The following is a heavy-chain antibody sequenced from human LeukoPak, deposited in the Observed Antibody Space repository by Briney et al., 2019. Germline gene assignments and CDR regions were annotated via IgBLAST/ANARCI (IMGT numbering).Heavy chain of an antibody. D-gene: IGHD2-15*01. V-gene: IGHV4-34*01. CDR3: ASWCVGDSCYPKDY. CDR2: INHSGST. CDR1: GGSFSGYY. J-gene: IGHJ4*02. Sequence: SETLSLTCAVYGGSFSGYYWSWIRQPPGKGLEWIGEINHSGSTNYNPSLKSRVTISVDTSKNQFSLKLSSVTAADTAMYYCASWCVGDSCYPKDYWGQGTLVTVSS.